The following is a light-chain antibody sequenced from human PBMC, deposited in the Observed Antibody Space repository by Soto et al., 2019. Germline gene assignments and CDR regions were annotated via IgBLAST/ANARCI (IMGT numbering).Light chain of an antibody. CDR1: SSNIGAGYD. V-gene: IGLV1-40*01. CDR2: GNS. Sequence: QPVLTQPPSVSGAPGQRVTIFCTGSSSNIGAGYDVHWYQQLPGTAPKLLIYGNSNRPSGVPDRFSGSKSGTSASLAITGLQAEDEADYYCQSYDSSLSGVVFGGGTKVTVL. J-gene: IGLJ2*01. CDR3: QSYDSSLSGVV.